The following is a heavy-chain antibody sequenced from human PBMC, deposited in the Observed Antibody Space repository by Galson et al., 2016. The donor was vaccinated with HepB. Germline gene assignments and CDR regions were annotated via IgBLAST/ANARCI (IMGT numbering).Heavy chain of an antibody. Sequence: SLRLSCAVSGFTFSDYVMNWVRQAPGKGLEWVSLISGGGGSTFYADSVKGRFTISRDNSKGTLYLQMSSLRAEDTAVYYCAKDIVAGNDYVWGNYRFIDFWGQGTLVTVSS. D-gene: IGHD3-16*02. CDR3: AKDIVAGNDYVWGNYRFIDF. J-gene: IGHJ4*02. CDR2: ISGGGGST. CDR1: GFTFSDYV. V-gene: IGHV3-23*01.